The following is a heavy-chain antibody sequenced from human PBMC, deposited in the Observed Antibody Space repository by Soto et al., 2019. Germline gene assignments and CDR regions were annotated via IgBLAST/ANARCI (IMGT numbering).Heavy chain of an antibody. J-gene: IGHJ4*02. CDR1: GGSISRSNW. Sequence: SETLSLTCAVSGGSISRSNWWSWVRQPPGKGLEWIGEIYHSGSTNYNPSLKSRVSISVDKSKNQFSLKLSSVTAADTAVYYCTRDLGIAAAGFDSWGQGTLVTVSS. V-gene: IGHV4-4*02. CDR2: IYHSGST. CDR3: TRDLGIAAAGFDS. D-gene: IGHD6-13*01.